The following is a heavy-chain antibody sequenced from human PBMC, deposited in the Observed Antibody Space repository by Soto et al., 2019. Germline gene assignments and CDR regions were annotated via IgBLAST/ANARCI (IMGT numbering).Heavy chain of an antibody. J-gene: IGHJ3*02. CDR3: VKEEYYDILTGSRGDAFDI. CDR2: ISGSGIST. CDR1: GFTFSSYG. D-gene: IGHD3-9*01. Sequence: SCAASGFTFSSYGMHWVRQAPGKGLEWVSGISGSGISTHYADSVKGRFTVSRDNSKNTLYLQMNSLRAEDTAVYNCVKEEYYDILTGSRGDAFDIWGQGTMVTVSS. V-gene: IGHV3-23*01.